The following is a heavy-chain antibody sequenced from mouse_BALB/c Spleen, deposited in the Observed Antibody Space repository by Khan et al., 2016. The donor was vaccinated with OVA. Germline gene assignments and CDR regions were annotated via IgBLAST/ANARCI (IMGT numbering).Heavy chain of an antibody. CDR2: ISPGSGDT. Sequence: QVRLQQSGAELARPGASVKLSCTASGYTFTDYYINWVKQRTGQGLEWIGEISPGSGDTYYNERFMGKATLTADKSSSTAYMQLSSRTSEASAVYFGARRNYFGYTFAYWGQGTLVTVSA. J-gene: IGHJ3*01. V-gene: IGHV1-77*01. D-gene: IGHD1-2*01. CDR1: GYTFTDYY. CDR3: ARRNYFGYTFAY.